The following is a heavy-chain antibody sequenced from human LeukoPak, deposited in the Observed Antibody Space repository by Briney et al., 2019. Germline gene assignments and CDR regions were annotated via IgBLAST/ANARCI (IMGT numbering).Heavy chain of an antibody. CDR2: IYHSGST. J-gene: IGHJ4*02. D-gene: IGHD3-10*01. CDR1: GGSIRSYY. V-gene: IGHV4-59*08. CDR3: ARHYDSGSYPLDY. Sequence: KPSETLSLTCTVSGGSIRSYYWSWIRQPPGKGLEWIGHIYHSGSTNYNPSLKSRVTMSVDTSKNQFSLKLSSVTAADTAVYYCARHYDSGSYPLDYWGQGALVTVSS.